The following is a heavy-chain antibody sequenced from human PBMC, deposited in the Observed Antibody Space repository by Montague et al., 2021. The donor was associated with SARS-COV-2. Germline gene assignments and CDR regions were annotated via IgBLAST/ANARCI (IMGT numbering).Heavy chain of an antibody. CDR2: TYYSGTT. V-gene: IGHV4-59*11. D-gene: IGHD4-11*01. CDR3: ARTRLDYNDYVFDY. J-gene: IGHJ4*02. CDR1: GGSIRSHY. Sequence: SETLSLTCSVSGGSIRSHYWSWIRQPPGKGLEWIGYTYYSGTTNXXPSLKSRVTISVDTSKNQFSLKLSSVTAADTAVFYCARTRLDYNDYVFDYWGQGILVTVSS.